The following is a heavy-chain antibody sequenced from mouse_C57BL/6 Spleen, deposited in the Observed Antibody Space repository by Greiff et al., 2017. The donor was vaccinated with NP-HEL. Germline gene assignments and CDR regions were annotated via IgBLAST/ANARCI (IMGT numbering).Heavy chain of an antibody. D-gene: IGHD1-1*01. CDR3: TRSHYYGSSYFAY. Sequence: VQLQQSGAELVRPGASVTLSCKASGYTFTDYEMPWVKQTPVHGLEWIGAIDPETGGTAYNQKFKGKAILTADKSSSTAYMELRSLTSEDAAVYYCTRSHYYGSSYFAYWGQGTLVTVSA. CDR1: GYTFTDYE. CDR2: IDPETGGT. V-gene: IGHV1-15*01. J-gene: IGHJ3*01.